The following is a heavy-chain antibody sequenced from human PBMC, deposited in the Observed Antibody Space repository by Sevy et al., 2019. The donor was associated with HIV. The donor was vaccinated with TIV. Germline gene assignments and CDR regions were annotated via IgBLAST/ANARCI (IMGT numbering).Heavy chain of an antibody. V-gene: IGHV3-23*01. CDR3: ARKYDSSGYFDY. Sequence: GESLKISCAASGFTFSRYAMNWVRQAPGKGLEWVSGIGGSGGSGDKANYAESVKGRFTISRDDSKNSLYLQLNSLRAEDTAIYYCARKYDSSGYFDYGGQGTLVTVSS. D-gene: IGHD3-22*01. CDR1: GFTFSRYA. J-gene: IGHJ4*02. CDR2: IGGSGGSGDKA.